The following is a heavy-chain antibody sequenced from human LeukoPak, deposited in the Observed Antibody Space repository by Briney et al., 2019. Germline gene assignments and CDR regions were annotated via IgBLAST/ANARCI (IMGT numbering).Heavy chain of an antibody. CDR2: MNPNSCNT. CDR3: ARSRGGSYLSV. V-gene: IGHV1-8*02. Sequence: ASVKVSCKASGYTFTSYDTNWVRQAPGQGLEWMGWMNPNSCNTGYAQKFQGRVTMTRDTSINTAYIELSSLRSEDTAVYYCARSRGGSYLSVWGQGTTVTVSS. J-gene: IGHJ6*02. D-gene: IGHD2-15*01. CDR1: GYTFTSYD.